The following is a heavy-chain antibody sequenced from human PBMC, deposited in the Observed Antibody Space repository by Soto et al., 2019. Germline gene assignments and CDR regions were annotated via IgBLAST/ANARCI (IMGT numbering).Heavy chain of an antibody. J-gene: IGHJ4*02. Sequence: AALQVSCKTSGYTFSAYYVHWARLAPGRGFQWLGWINPSNEITAFSQFFQGRVTMTRDTSTNTVHMELNSLTSDDTAVYYCTRGGWGDSTIDYWGQGTQVTVSS. V-gene: IGHV1-2*02. CDR2: INPSNEIT. CDR3: TRGGWGDSTIDY. CDR1: GYTFSAYY. D-gene: IGHD2-15*01.